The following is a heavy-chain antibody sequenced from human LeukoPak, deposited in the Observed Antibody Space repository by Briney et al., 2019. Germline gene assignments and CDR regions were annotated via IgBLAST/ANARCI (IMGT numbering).Heavy chain of an antibody. CDR1: GFTFSSYG. Sequence: GRSLRPSCAASGFTFSSYGMHWVRQAPGKGLEWVAVIWYDGSNKYYADSVKGRFTISRDNSKNTLYLQMNSLRAEDTAVYYCARDQYSGSYWDAFDIWGQGTMVTVSS. J-gene: IGHJ3*02. CDR3: ARDQYSGSYWDAFDI. D-gene: IGHD1-26*01. V-gene: IGHV3-33*01. CDR2: IWYDGSNK.